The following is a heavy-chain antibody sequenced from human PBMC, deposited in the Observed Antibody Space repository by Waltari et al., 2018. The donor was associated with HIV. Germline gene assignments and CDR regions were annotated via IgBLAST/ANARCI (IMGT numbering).Heavy chain of an antibody. D-gene: IGHD5-12*01. CDR1: GGTFSSYA. V-gene: IGHV1-69*04. Sequence: QVQLVQSGAEVKKPGSSVKVSCKASGGTFSSYAISWVRQAPGQGLEWMGRIIPILGIANYAQKFQGRVTITADKSTSTAYMELSSLRSEDKAVYYCAGTVATITHYYYGMDVWGQGTTVTVSS. CDR2: IIPILGIA. J-gene: IGHJ6*02. CDR3: AGTVATITHYYYGMDV.